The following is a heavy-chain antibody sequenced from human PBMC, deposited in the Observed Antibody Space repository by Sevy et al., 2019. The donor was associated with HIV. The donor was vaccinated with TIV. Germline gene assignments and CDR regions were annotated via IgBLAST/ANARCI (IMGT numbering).Heavy chain of an antibody. CDR1: GYKVDMYG. Sequence: ASVKVSCKISGYKVDMYGIAWVRQALGQGLEWMGWISTYNGNTNYAQNFQGRVTMTTDTSTSVVYMELGGLRPDDTAVYYCARATGMAVAGTGRYFDFWGQGTLVTVSS. D-gene: IGHD6-19*01. CDR2: ISTYNGNT. V-gene: IGHV1-18*04. CDR3: ARATGMAVAGTGRYFDF. J-gene: IGHJ4*01.